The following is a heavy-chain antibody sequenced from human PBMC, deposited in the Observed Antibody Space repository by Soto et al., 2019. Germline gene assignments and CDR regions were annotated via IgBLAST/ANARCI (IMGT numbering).Heavy chain of an antibody. CDR1: GFSFSDYS. V-gene: IGHV3-21*01. CDR2: ISISSSYT. CDR3: ARDRNPGYSSSWYYFDY. Sequence: PGGSLRLSCAASGFSFSDYSMNWVRQAPGKGLEWVSSISISSSYTYYRDSVKGRFTISRDNAKNSLYLQMNSLRAEDTAVYYCARDRNPGYSSSWYYFDYWGQGTLVTVSS. J-gene: IGHJ4*02. D-gene: IGHD6-13*01.